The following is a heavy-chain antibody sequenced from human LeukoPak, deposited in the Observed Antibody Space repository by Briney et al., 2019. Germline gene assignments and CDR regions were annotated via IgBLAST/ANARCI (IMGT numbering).Heavy chain of an antibody. CDR2: IYYSGST. Sequence: SETLSLTCTVSGGSISSGGYYWSWIRQPPGKGLEWIGSIYYSGSTYYNPSLKSRVTISVDTSKNQFSLKLSSVTAADTAVYYCARDVSMVRGVIGDDYWGQGTLVTVSS. D-gene: IGHD3-10*01. J-gene: IGHJ4*02. CDR1: GGSISSGGYY. CDR3: ARDVSMVRGVIGDDY. V-gene: IGHV4-39*07.